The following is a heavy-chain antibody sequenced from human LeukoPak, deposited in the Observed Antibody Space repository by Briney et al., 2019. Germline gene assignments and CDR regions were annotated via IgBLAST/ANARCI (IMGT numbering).Heavy chain of an antibody. CDR1: GGTFSSYG. Sequence: ASVKVSCKASGGTFSSYGISWVRQAPGQGLEWMGGIIPIFGTANYAQKFQGRVTITADKSTSTGYMELSSLGSEDTAVYYCARVAGYDAFDIWGQGTMVTVSS. CDR2: IIPIFGTA. CDR3: ARVAGYDAFDI. D-gene: IGHD5-18*01. V-gene: IGHV1-69*06. J-gene: IGHJ3*02.